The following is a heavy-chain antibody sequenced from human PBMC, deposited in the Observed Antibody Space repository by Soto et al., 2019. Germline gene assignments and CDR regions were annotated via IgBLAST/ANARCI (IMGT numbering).Heavy chain of an antibody. CDR3: ARGIKYGAYSRWFDP. D-gene: IGHD4-17*01. CDR2: MNPNSGNT. J-gene: IGHJ5*02. V-gene: IGHV1-8*01. Sequence: QVQLVQSGAEVKKPGASVKVSCKASGYTFTSYDINWVRQATGQGLEYLGWMNPNSGNTAYVQKFQGRVTMTWDTSLSQAYMELSRLRSEETAVYFCARGIKYGAYSRWFDPWGQGTLVTVSS. CDR1: GYTFTSYD.